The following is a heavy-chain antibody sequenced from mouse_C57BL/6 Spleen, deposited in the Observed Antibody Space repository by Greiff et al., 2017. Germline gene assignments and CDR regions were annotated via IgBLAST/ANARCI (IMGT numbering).Heavy chain of an antibody. Sequence: VQLQESGPGLVKPSPSLSLTCSVTGYSITSCYYWNWIRQFPGNKLEWMGYISYDGSNNYNPSLKNRISITRDTSKNQFFLKLNSVTTEDTATYYCARGDYYGSSYDHWGQGTTLTVSS. CDR2: ISYDGSN. CDR3: ARGDYYGSSYDH. J-gene: IGHJ2*01. V-gene: IGHV3-6*01. CDR1: GYSITSCYY. D-gene: IGHD1-1*01.